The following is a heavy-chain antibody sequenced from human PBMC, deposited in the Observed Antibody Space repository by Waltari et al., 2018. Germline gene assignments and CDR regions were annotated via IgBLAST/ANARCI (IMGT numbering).Heavy chain of an antibody. CDR2: INDDGSRT. J-gene: IGHJ4*02. CDR3: GRESTTDWYVDH. CDR1: GFTLSRHL. D-gene: IGHD3-9*01. V-gene: IGHV3-74*01. Sequence: EVQMVESGGGLVKPGGSLRLSCAASGFTLSRHLLHWVRQGPGKGLVAVAGINDDGSRTAYADSVKGRVTISRDNAKNILYLEMSSLTAEDTAVYYCGRESTTDWYVDHWGQGTLVTVSS.